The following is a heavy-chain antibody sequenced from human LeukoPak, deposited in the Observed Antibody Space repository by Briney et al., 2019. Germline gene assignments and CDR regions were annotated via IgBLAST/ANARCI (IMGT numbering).Heavy chain of an antibody. J-gene: IGHJ4*02. CDR3: ARDSPRLPTLYYFDY. Sequence: ALVKVSCKASGYTFTSYGISWVRQAPGQGLEWMGWISAYNGNTNYAQKLQGRVTMTTDTSTSTAYMELRSLRSDDTAVYYCARDSPRLPTLYYFDYWGQGTLVTVSS. CDR1: GYTFTSYG. CDR2: ISAYNGNT. D-gene: IGHD6-25*01. V-gene: IGHV1-18*04.